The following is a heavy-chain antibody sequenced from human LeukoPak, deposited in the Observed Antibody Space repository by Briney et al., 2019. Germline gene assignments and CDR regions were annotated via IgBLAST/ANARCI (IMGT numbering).Heavy chain of an antibody. CDR3: ARLFGGTLDY. V-gene: IGHV4-59*08. J-gene: IGHJ4*02. CDR2: IYYSGST. CDR1: GGSISTYY. D-gene: IGHD4-23*01. Sequence: TSETLSLTCTVSGGSISTYYWSWIRQPPGKGLEWIGYIYYSGSTNYNPSLKSRVTISVDTSKNQFSLKLSSVTAADTAVYYCARLFGGTLDYWGQGTLVTVSS.